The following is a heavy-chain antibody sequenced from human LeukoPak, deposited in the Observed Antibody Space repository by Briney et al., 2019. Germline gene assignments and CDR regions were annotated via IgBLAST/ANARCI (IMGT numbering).Heavy chain of an antibody. Sequence: ASVKVSCKTSGYTFTRHDIHWVRQGTGQGLEWIGWMNPNTGNAGYAPTFQGRVTMTRNTSISTAYMELSSLRSEDTAVYYCARGDHEGWSPWGQGTLVTVSS. CDR2: MNPNTGNA. J-gene: IGHJ5*02. CDR3: ARGDHEGWSP. V-gene: IGHV1-8*01. D-gene: IGHD6-19*01. CDR1: GYTFTRHD.